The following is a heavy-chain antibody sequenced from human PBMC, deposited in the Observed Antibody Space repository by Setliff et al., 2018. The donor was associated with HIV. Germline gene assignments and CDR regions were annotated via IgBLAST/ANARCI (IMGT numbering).Heavy chain of an antibody. V-gene: IGHV3-9*01. CDR3: AKDRGRIAAAGYFDS. CDR2: ISGISDKI. CDR1: GFTFGDHA. Sequence: PGGSLRLSCTASGFTFGDHAMSWVRQAPGKGLEWVADISGISDKIKYVDSVKGRFTISRDNAKNSLYLQMESLRPEDTALYYCAKDRGRIAAAGYFDSWGQGTQVTVSS. D-gene: IGHD6-13*01. J-gene: IGHJ4*02.